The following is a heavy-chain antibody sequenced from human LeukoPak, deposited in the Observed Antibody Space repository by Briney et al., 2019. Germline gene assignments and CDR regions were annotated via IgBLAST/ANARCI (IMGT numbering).Heavy chain of an antibody. V-gene: IGHV3-23*01. D-gene: IGHD3-10*01. CDR2: ISGSGGST. CDR1: GFTFSSYA. Sequence: QPGGSLGLSCAASGFTFSSYAMSWVRQAPGKGLEWVSAISGSGGSTYYADSVKGRFTISRDNSKNTLYLQMNSLRAEDTAVYYCAKDHMVRGVIMTHFDYWGQGTLVTVSS. J-gene: IGHJ4*02. CDR3: AKDHMVRGVIMTHFDY.